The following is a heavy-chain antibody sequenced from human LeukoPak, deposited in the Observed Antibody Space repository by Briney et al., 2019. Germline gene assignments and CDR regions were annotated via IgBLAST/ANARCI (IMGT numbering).Heavy chain of an antibody. CDR2: IKQDGSEK. D-gene: IGHD3-22*01. Sequence: GGSLRLSCAASGFTFSSYWMSWVRQAPGKGLEWVANIKQDGSEKYYVDSVKGRFTISRDNAKNSLYLQMSSLRAEDTALYYCARDSSGYWDAFDIWGQGTMVTVSS. CDR1: GFTFSSYW. V-gene: IGHV3-7*03. CDR3: ARDSSGYWDAFDI. J-gene: IGHJ3*02.